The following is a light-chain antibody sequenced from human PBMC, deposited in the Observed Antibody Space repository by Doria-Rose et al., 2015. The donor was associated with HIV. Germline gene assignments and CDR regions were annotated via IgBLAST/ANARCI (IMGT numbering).Light chain of an antibody. CDR1: QSVRTD. J-gene: IGKJ5*01. V-gene: IGKV3-15*01. Sequence: MTQSPETLSVSPRESATLSCSASQSVRTDFAWYQHKPGRAPRLLIWGASTRATSISARFSGSGSGTELTLTVSSLQSEDFAIYFCHQYNNWPTFGQGTRLDIK. CDR3: HQYNNWPT. CDR2: GAS.